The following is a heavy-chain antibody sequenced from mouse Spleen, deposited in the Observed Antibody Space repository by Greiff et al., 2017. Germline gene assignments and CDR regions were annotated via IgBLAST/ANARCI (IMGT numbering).Heavy chain of an antibody. J-gene: IGHJ4*01. V-gene: IGHV3-6*01. Sequence: EVQLVESGPGLVKPSQSLSLTCSVTGYSITSGYYWNWIRQFPGNKLEWMGYISYDGSNNYNPSLKNRISITRDTSKNQFFLKLNSVTTEDTATYYCARDGYYKGYYYAMDYWGQGTSVTVSS. CDR3: ARDGYYKGYYYAMDY. CDR2: ISYDGSN. CDR1: GYSITSGYY. D-gene: IGHD2-3*01.